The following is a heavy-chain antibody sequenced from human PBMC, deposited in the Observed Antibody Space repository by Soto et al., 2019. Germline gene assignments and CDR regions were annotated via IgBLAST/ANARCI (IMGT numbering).Heavy chain of an antibody. J-gene: IGHJ4*02. CDR3: ARDSPGYGDYVLFDS. Sequence: SQTLSLTCAISGDSVSSNSVAWNWIKQSPSRGLEWLGRTYYRSKWYSDYAVSVKSRITISPDTSKNQFSLQLNSVTPEDTAVYYCARDSPGYGDYVLFDSWGQGTLVTVSS. CDR2: TYYRSKWYS. D-gene: IGHD4-17*01. V-gene: IGHV6-1*01. CDR1: GDSVSSNSVA.